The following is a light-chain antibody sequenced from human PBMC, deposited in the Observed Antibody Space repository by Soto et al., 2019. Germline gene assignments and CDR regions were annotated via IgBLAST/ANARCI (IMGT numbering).Light chain of an antibody. V-gene: IGLV2-11*01. J-gene: IGLJ2*01. Sequence: QSALTQPRSVSGSPGQSVTIACTGTSSDVGGYDYVSWYQKHPGKAPKLMIYDVIKRPSGVPDRFSGSKSGNTASLTIFGLLAEDEADYYCCSYAGTDTFAVVFGGGTQLTV. CDR3: CSYAGTDTFAVV. CDR2: DVI. CDR1: SSDVGGYDY.